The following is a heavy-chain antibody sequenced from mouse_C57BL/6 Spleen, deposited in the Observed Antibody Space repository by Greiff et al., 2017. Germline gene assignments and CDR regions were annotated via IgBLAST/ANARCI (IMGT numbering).Heavy chain of an antibody. CDR1: GFTFSSYA. Sequence: EVKLVESGGGLVKPGGSLKLSCAASGFTFSSYAMSWVRQTPGKRLEWVATISDGGSYTYYPANVKGRFTISRDNAKNNLYLQMSHLKSEDTAMYYCARGVRRYFDYWGQGTTLTVSS. CDR2: ISDGGSYT. J-gene: IGHJ2*01. V-gene: IGHV5-4*03. D-gene: IGHD2-14*01. CDR3: ARGVRRYFDY.